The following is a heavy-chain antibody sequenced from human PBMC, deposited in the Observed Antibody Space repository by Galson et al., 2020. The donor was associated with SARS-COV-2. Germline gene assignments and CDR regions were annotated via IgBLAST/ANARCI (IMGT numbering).Heavy chain of an antibody. CDR2: ISSSSSYI. Sequence: GGSLRLSCAASGFTFSSYSMNWVRQAPGKGLEWVSSISSSSSYIYYADSVKGRFTISRDNAKNSLYLQMNSLRAEDTAVYYCARDFVLRYFDWSFKYYGMDVWGQGTTVTVSS. CDR1: GFTFSSYS. D-gene: IGHD3-9*01. CDR3: ARDFVLRYFDWSFKYYGMDV. V-gene: IGHV3-21*01. J-gene: IGHJ6*02.